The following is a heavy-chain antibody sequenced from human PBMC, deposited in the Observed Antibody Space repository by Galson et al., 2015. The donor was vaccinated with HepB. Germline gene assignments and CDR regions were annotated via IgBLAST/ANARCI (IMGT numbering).Heavy chain of an antibody. CDR1: GFTLSSYS. Sequence: SCKASGFTLSSYSMNWVRQAPGKGLEWVSSISSSSSYIYYADSVKGRFTISRDNAKNSLYLQMNSLRAEDTAVYYCARGFLPRYSSSWYGGYYYGMDVWCQGTTVTVSS. CDR2: ISSSSSYI. CDR3: ARGFLPRYSSSWYGGYYYGMDV. V-gene: IGHV3-21*01. D-gene: IGHD6-13*01. J-gene: IGHJ6*02.